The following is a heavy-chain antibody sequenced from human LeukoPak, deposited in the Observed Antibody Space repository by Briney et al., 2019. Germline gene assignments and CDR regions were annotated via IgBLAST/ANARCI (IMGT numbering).Heavy chain of an antibody. D-gene: IGHD6-19*01. Sequence: PSETLSLTCTASGGSMENFYWSWIRQSPGKVLEWIAYIHYSGTTYYNPSLKSRVTISVDTSKRQFSLKVISLTAADTAVYYCASGAVAGRGYFDYWGQGTLVTVSS. CDR3: ASGAVAGRGYFDY. J-gene: IGHJ4*02. V-gene: IGHV4-59*08. CDR1: GGSMENFY. CDR2: IHYSGTT.